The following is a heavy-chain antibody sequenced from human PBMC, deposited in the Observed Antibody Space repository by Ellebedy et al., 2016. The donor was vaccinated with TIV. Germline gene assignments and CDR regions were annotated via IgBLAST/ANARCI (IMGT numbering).Heavy chain of an antibody. CDR1: GGSISSSNYY. Sequence: GSLRLXCTVSGGSISSSNYYWGWIRQPPGKGLEWIAIISYRGSTYYNPSLQGRVTISVDTSKNQFSLELRSVIAADTAVYYCARHGGGSHFAGIDYWGQGTLVTVSS. J-gene: IGHJ4*02. CDR2: ISYRGST. D-gene: IGHD1-26*01. V-gene: IGHV4-39*01. CDR3: ARHGGGSHFAGIDY.